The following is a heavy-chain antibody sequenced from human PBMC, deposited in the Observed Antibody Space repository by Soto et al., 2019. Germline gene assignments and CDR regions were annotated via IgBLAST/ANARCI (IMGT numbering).Heavy chain of an antibody. D-gene: IGHD5-18*01. V-gene: IGHV3-7*05. CDR1: GFTFRTYW. J-gene: IGHJ6*02. Sequence: EVQLVESGGGLVQPGGSLRLSCAASGFTFRTYWLSWVRQVPGKGLAWVANINLDGSEKNYVDSVKGRFTISRDNPRNAWYLQMSSLRADDTALYYCARDGSTSWYSYDYHGMDVWGQGTTVTVSS. CDR2: INLDGSEK. CDR3: ARDGSTSWYSYDYHGMDV.